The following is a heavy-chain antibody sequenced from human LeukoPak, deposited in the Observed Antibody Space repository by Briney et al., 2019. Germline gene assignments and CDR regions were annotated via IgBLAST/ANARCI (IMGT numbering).Heavy chain of an antibody. Sequence: SVKVSCKASGYAFTSYDINWVRQAPGQGLEWMGGIIPIFGTANYAQKFQGRVTITADESTSTAYMELSSLRSEDTAVYYCAREVGYGGNSDAFDIWGQGTMVTVSS. V-gene: IGHV1-69*13. CDR1: GYAFTSYD. D-gene: IGHD4-23*01. CDR3: AREVGYGGNSDAFDI. CDR2: IIPIFGTA. J-gene: IGHJ3*02.